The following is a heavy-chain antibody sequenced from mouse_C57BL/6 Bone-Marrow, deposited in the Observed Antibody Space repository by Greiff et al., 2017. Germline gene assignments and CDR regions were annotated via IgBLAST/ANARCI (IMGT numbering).Heavy chain of an antibody. J-gene: IGHJ3*01. CDR2: LDPENGDT. D-gene: IGHD1-1*01. V-gene: IGHV14-4*01. Sequence: VQLQESGAELVRPGASVKLSCTASGFTIKDDYMHWVKQMPEQGLEWIGLLDPENGDTEYASKFQGKATLTADTSSITAYLQLSSRTSEDTAVNYCTRYGSWFAYWGQGTLVTVSA. CDR1: GFTIKDDY. CDR3: TRYGSWFAY.